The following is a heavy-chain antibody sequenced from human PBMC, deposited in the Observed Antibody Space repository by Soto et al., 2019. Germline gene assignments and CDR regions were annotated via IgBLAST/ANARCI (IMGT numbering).Heavy chain of an antibody. CDR2: ISKEASSH. CDR1: GFSFSDFA. V-gene: IGHV3-30*14. J-gene: IGHJ4*02. D-gene: IGHD1-1*01. Sequence: QVKLVESGGGVVQQGNSLALSCVASGFSFSDFAMHWVRQAPVKGLEWVGGISKEASSHFCAESLQGLATLSRDTSLNTVSLHMTILTSQDTAIYYSTTVTTHTDHWGQGVPVSVSS. CDR3: TTVTTHTDH.